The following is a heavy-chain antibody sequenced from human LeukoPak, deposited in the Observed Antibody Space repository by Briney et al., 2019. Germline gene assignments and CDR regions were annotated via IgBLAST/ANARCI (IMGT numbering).Heavy chain of an antibody. V-gene: IGHV4-59*08. J-gene: IGHJ4*02. Sequence: SETLSLTCTASGVSISGSYWSWIRQPPGKGLEWIGYIYYSGSTNYNPSLKSRVTISVDTSKNQFSLKLRSVTAADTAVCYCARGRESSGWYYFDYWGRGTLVTVSS. D-gene: IGHD6-19*01. CDR1: GVSISGSY. CDR2: IYYSGST. CDR3: ARGRESSGWYYFDY.